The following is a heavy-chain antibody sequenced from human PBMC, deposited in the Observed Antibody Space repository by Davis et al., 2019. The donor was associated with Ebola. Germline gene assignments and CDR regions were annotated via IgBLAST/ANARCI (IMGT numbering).Heavy chain of an antibody. CDR2: VSSGGNT. Sequence: GESLKISCAASGFSVSSDYMSWVRQAPGKGLEWVSIVSSGGNTYYADSVKGRFTISRDNSKNTLYLQMNSLRAEDTAVYYCASRTTYYYDSSGYFFAHWGQGTLVTVSS. CDR1: GFSVSSDY. J-gene: IGHJ5*02. V-gene: IGHV3-53*01. D-gene: IGHD3-22*01. CDR3: ASRTTYYYDSSGYFFAH.